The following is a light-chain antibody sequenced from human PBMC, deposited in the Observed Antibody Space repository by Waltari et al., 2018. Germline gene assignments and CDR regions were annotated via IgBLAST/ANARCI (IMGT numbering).Light chain of an antibody. J-gene: IGKJ5*01. Sequence: DIQMTQSPSTLSASVGDRVTITCRASQSISSWLAWYQQKPGKAPKLLIYKASSLESGVPSRFSGGGSGTDFTLTICSLQPDDFATYYCQQYSSWPQTFGQGTRLEIK. V-gene: IGKV1-5*03. CDR2: KAS. CDR3: QQYSSWPQT. CDR1: QSISSW.